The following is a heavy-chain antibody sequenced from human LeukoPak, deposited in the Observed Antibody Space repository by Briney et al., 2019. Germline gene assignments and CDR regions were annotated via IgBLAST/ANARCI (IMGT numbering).Heavy chain of an antibody. CDR2: ISSSSSYI. J-gene: IGHJ5*02. D-gene: IGHD3-3*01. Sequence: GGSLRLSCAASGFTFSSYSMNWVRQAPGKGLEWVSSISSSSSYIYYADSVKGRFTISRDNAKNSLYLQMNSLRAEDTAVYYCARVSRDYDFWSGYYLENWFDPWGQGTLVTVSS. V-gene: IGHV3-21*01. CDR3: ARVSRDYDFWSGYYLENWFDP. CDR1: GFTFSSYS.